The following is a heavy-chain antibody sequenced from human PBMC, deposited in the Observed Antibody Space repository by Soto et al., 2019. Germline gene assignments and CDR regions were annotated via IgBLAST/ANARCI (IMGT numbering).Heavy chain of an antibody. V-gene: IGHV3-66*01. CDR3: AREPRYCRGGSCSITGDAYDI. CDR1: GFIVSDTY. J-gene: IGHJ3*02. CDR2: ISNRGDT. D-gene: IGHD2-15*01. Sequence: EVQLVESGGGLVQPGGSLGLSCTASGFIVSDTYVNWVRQAPGKGLEWVSVISNRGDTHYADSVRGRFSLSRNISDNTLHHQMNNLRVQHTAVYYCAREPRYCRGGSCSITGDAYDIWGQGTLVTVSS.